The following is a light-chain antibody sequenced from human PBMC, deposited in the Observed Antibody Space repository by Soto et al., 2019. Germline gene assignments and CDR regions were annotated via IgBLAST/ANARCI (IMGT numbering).Light chain of an antibody. CDR1: QSVSNN. CDR3: QYYNDWPLT. V-gene: IGKV3-15*01. CDR2: GAS. J-gene: IGKJ4*01. Sequence: EIVMTQSPATLSVSPGERATLSCRASQSVSNNLAWYQQKPGQAPRLLIYGASNRATGTPARISGSGSGTEFTLSISSLQAVDFAVYYCQYYNDWPLTVGGGTKVEIK.